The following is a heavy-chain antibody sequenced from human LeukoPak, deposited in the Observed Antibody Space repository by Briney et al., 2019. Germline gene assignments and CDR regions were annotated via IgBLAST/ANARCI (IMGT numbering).Heavy chain of an antibody. CDR2: IYYSGST. V-gene: IGHV4-39*07. CDR3: AKEKHYYDSSGYSLHDY. D-gene: IGHD3-22*01. Sequence: KASETLSLTCTVSGGSISSSSYYWGWIRQPPGKGLEWIGSIYYSGSTYYNPSLKSRVTISVDTSKNQFSLKLSSVTAADTAVYYCAKEKHYYDSSGYSLHDYWGQGTLVTVSS. CDR1: GGSISSSSYY. J-gene: IGHJ4*02.